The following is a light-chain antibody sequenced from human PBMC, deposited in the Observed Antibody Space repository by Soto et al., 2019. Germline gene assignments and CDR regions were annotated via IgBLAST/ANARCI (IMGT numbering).Light chain of an antibody. CDR2: GAS. CDR1: QSVRSY. CDR3: QQSFTTPQT. V-gene: IGKV1-39*01. J-gene: IGKJ1*01. Sequence: DIQMTQSPSSLSASVGDRVTITCRASQSVRSYLNWYQQQPGKAPNLLIYGASSLQSGVPSRFSGSGSGTDFTLTISSLQPEDFSTYFCQQSFTTPQTFGQGTKVEIK.